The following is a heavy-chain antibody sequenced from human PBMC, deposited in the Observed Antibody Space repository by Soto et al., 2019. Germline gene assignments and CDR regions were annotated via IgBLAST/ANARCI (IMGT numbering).Heavy chain of an antibody. CDR2: VSHSDGA. CDR1: GYSISSGFF. J-gene: IGHJ4*02. CDR3: ARDIRTSSEGY. Sequence: SETLSLTCAVSGYSISSGFFWGWTRQPPGKGLEWIASVSHSDGARYNPSPKSRVNISLDTSKNEVSLRLSSVTAADTAVYYCARDIRTSSEGYWGQGTLVTVSS. V-gene: IGHV4-38-2*02. D-gene: IGHD6-6*01.